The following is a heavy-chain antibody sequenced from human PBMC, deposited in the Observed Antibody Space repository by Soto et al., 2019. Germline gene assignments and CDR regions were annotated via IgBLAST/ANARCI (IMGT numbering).Heavy chain of an antibody. CDR1: GFTFDDYA. V-gene: IGHV3-9*01. Sequence: VQLEESGGGFVQPGRSLRLSCAASGFTFDDYAMHWVRQPPGKGLEWVSGIDWNGENIGHANSVKGRFTISRDNAKNSLYLQMNSLRPEDPALYYCARCLTSWVESGLDAWGRGTTVSVSS. CDR3: ARCLTSWVESGLDA. J-gene: IGHJ6*02. CDR2: IDWNGENI.